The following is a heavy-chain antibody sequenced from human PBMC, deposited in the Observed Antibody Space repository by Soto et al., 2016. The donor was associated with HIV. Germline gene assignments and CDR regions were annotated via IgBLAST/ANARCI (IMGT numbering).Heavy chain of an antibody. J-gene: IGHJ6*02. Sequence: EVQLLESGGGLVQPGGSLRLSCAASGFTFSSYAMSWVRQAPGKGLKWVSVISDNGGTTYYADSVKGRFTISRDNSKRTLYLQMNSLRVEDTAEYYCAKMVAYYYGMDVWGHGTTVTVSS. CDR1: GFTFSSYA. CDR3: AKMVAYYYGMDV. CDR2: ISDNGGTT. V-gene: IGHV3-23*01. D-gene: IGHD2-8*01.